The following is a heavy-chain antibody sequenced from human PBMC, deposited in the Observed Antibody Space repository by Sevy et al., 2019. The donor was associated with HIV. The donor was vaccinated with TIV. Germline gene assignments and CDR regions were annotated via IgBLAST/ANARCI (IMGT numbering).Heavy chain of an antibody. J-gene: IGHJ4*02. Sequence: GGSLRLSCAASGFTFSSNWMTWVRQAPGKGLQWVANVKQDMSEKYYADSVKGRFTISRDNAKNILFLQMNSLRDEDTAVYYCARAQQVTMLVVIGGLYFDLWGQRTLVTVSS. V-gene: IGHV3-7*01. CDR3: ARAQQVTMLVVIGGLYFDL. CDR2: VKQDMSEK. CDR1: GFTFSSNW. D-gene: IGHD3-3*01.